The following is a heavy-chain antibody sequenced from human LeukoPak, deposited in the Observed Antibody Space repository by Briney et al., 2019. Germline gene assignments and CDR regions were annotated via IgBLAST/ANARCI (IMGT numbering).Heavy chain of an antibody. CDR2: INSDGSST. CDR3: AREGVVVVPAATAWFDP. V-gene: IGHV3-74*01. Sequence: QPGGSLRLSCAASGFTFSSYWMHWVRQAPGKGLVWVSRINSDGSSTSYADSVKGRFTISRDNAKNTLYLQMNSLRAEDTAVYYCAREGVVVVPAATAWFDPWGQGTLVTVSS. D-gene: IGHD2-2*01. J-gene: IGHJ5*02. CDR1: GFTFSSYW.